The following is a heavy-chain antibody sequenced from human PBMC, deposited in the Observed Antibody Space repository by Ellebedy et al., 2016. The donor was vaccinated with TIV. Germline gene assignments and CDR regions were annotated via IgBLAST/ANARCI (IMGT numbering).Heavy chain of an antibody. CDR1: GYSFTDYY. V-gene: IGHV1-2*02. CDR2: INPNSGGT. D-gene: IGHD2-21*02. J-gene: IGHJ5*02. CDR3: AKNVEILGGDLGWFDP. Sequence: AASVKVSCKASGYSFTDYYIHWVRKVPGQGLEWMGWINPNSGGTVYAQKFQGRVTMTRDTSISTAYVELRGLESDDTAVYFCAKNVEILGGDLGWFDPWGQGTLVSVSS.